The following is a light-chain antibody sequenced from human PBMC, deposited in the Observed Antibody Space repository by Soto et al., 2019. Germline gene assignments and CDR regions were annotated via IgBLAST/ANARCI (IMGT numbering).Light chain of an antibody. CDR1: QSVSSSY. V-gene: IGKV3-20*01. J-gene: IGKJ1*01. CDR2: GAS. Sequence: EIVLTQSPGTLSLSPGERATLTCRASQSVSSSYLAWYQQKPGQAPRLLIYGASSMATGIPDRFSGSGSGTDFTLTISRLEPDDFAVYYCQQYGSSRWTFGQGTKVEI. CDR3: QQYGSSRWT.